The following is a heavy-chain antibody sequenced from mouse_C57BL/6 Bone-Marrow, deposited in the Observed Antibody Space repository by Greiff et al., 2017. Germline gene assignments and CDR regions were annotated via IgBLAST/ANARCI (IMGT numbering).Heavy chain of an antibody. Sequence: VHLVESGPELVKPGASVKLSCKASGYTFTSYDINWVKQRPGQGLEWIGWIYPRNGSTKYNEKFKGKATLTVDTSSSTAYMELHSLTSEDSAVYFCARGYGSSYWYFDVWGTGTTVTVSS. D-gene: IGHD1-1*01. CDR2: IYPRNGST. V-gene: IGHV1-85*01. CDR3: ARGYGSSYWYFDV. J-gene: IGHJ1*03. CDR1: GYTFTSYD.